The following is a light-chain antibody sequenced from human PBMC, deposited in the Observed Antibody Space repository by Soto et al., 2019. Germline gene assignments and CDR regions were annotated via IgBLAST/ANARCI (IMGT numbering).Light chain of an antibody. J-gene: IGLJ3*02. CDR2: VNRDGSH. V-gene: IGLV4-69*01. CDR1: SGHSSYA. CDR3: QTGGTGSWV. Sequence: QLVLTQSPSASASLGASVKLTCTLSSGHSSYAIAWHQQQPEKGPRYLMKVNRDGSHSKGDGIPDRFSGSSSGAGRYLTISSLQSEDEADYYCQTGGTGSWVFGGGTQLTV.